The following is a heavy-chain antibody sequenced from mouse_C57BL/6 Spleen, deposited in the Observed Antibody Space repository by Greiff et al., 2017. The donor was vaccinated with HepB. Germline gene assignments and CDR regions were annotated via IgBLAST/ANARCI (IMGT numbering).Heavy chain of an antibody. CDR2: IFPGSGST. Sequence: QVQLQQSGPELVKPGASVKISCKASGYTFTDYYINWVKQRPGQGLEWIGWIFPGSGSTYYNEKFKGKATLTVDKSSSTAYMLLSSLPSEDSAVYFCARSNGKIYWYFDVWGTGTTVTVSS. CDR1: GYTFTDYY. CDR3: ARSNGKIYWYFDV. V-gene: IGHV1-75*01. D-gene: IGHD2-1*01. J-gene: IGHJ1*03.